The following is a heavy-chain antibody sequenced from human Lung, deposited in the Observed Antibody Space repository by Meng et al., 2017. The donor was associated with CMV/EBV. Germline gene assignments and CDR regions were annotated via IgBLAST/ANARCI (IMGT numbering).Heavy chain of an antibody. CDR2: INTNTGGT. CDR3: GREYSYAGSFFVFDY. J-gene: IGHJ4*02. V-gene: IGHV1-2*02. CDR1: GYSFRNYF. D-gene: IGHD2-2*01. Sequence: SGYSFRNYFENGVRQDPGRGREWMSWINTNTGGTKYAEGIQGRVTLTRDTYISTAFMELRRITSDDTGVYYCGREYSYAGSFFVFDYWGQGALVTVSS.